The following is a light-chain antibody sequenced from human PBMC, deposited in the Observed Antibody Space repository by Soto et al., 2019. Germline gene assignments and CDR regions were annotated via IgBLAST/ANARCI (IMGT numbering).Light chain of an antibody. Sequence: QSALTQPPSASGSPGQSVTISCTGTSSDIGGYNYVSWYQQHPGKAPKLMIYEVSKWPSGVSDRFSGSKSGNTASLTVSGLQAEDEADYYCSSYAGSNNWVFGGGTKVTVL. CDR1: SSDIGGYNY. CDR3: SSYAGSNNWV. CDR2: EVS. J-gene: IGLJ2*01. V-gene: IGLV2-8*01.